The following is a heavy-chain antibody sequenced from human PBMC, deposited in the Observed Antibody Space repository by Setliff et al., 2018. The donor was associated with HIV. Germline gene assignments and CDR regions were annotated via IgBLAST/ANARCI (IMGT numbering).Heavy chain of an antibody. D-gene: IGHD3-22*01. Sequence: GASVKVSCKASGYTFTSYGISWVRQAPGQGLEWMGWISAYNGNTNYAQKLQGRVTMTTDTSTSTAYMELSSLRYVDTAVYYGARGGSDYYDRSGYYYFDYWGQGTLVTVST. CDR3: ARGGSDYYDRSGYYYFDY. V-gene: IGHV1-18*01. J-gene: IGHJ4*02. CDR1: GYTFTSYG. CDR2: ISAYNGNT.